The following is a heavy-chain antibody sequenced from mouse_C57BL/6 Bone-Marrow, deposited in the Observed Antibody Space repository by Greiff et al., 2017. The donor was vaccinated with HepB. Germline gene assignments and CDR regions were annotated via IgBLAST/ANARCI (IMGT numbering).Heavy chain of an antibody. CDR1: GYTFTSYW. J-gene: IGHJ4*01. Sequence: QVQLKQPGTELVKPGASVKLSCKASGYTFTSYWMHWVKQRPGQGLEWIGNINPSNGGTNYNEKFKSKATLTVDKSSSKAYMQLSSLTSEDSAVYYCARGGLRRYYAMDYWGQGTSVTVSS. D-gene: IGHD2-4*01. V-gene: IGHV1-53*01. CDR2: INPSNGGT. CDR3: ARGGLRRYYAMDY.